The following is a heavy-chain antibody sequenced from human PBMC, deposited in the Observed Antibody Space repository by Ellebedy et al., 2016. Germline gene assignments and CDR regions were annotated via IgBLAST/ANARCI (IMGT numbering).Heavy chain of an antibody. CDR2: INPTGGST. V-gene: IGHV1-46*01. D-gene: IGHD3-22*01. CDR1: GYTFTNFY. CDR3: ARDIAWSDMDVVIAEHAFDL. Sequence: ASVKVSCXAFGYTFTNFYMNWVRQAPGQGLEWLGMINPTGGSTWYAQRFQGRVTMTRDTSANTVYMELSSLRSEDTAVYYCARDIAWSDMDVVIAEHAFDLWGQGTKVTISS. J-gene: IGHJ3*01.